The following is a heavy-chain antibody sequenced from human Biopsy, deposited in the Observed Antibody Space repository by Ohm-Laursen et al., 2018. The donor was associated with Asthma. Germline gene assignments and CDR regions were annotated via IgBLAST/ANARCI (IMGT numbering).Heavy chain of an antibody. D-gene: IGHD5-12*01. CDR2: ISYDGNHK. CDR1: VFMFRSFG. Sequence: LSLTCAASVFMFRSFGMHWVRQAPGKGLEWVAVISYDGNHKFYEDSVKGRFTISRDNSKNTLYLQMNSLRTEDTAVYYCAKRRGYSGHDNDYWGQGTLVIVSS. J-gene: IGHJ4*02. V-gene: IGHV3-30*18. CDR3: AKRRGYSGHDNDY.